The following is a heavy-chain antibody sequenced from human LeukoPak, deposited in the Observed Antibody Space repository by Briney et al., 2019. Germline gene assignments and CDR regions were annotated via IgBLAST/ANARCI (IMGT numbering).Heavy chain of an antibody. CDR2: INHSGGT. CDR1: GGSFSGYY. V-gene: IGHV4-34*01. CDR3: ARRGLWSGYYCFDY. Sequence: SETLSLTCAVYGGSFSGYYWSWIRQPPGKGLEWIGEINHSGGTNYNPSLKSRVSISVDTSKNQFSLELSSVTAADTAVYYCARRGLWSGYYCFDYWGPGTLVTVSS. D-gene: IGHD3-3*01. J-gene: IGHJ4*02.